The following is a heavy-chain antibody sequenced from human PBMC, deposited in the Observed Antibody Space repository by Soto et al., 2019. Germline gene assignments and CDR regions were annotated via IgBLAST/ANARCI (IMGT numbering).Heavy chain of an antibody. CDR1: GFPFSYAW. CDR3: TTVSDNDFWSGYYDFAY. D-gene: IGHD3-3*01. V-gene: IGHV3-15*01. Sequence: PGGSLRLSCAASGFPFSYAWMSWVRQAPGEGLEWVARIKSETDGGTTDYAAPVEGRFTISRHDSKNTLDLQMNNLKTEDTAVYYCTTVSDNDFWSGYYDFAYWGQGTLVTVSS. J-gene: IGHJ4*02. CDR2: IKSETDGGTT.